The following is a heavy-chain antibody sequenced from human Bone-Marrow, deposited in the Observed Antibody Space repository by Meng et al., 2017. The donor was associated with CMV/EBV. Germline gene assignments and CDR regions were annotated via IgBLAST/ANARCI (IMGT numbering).Heavy chain of an antibody. CDR3: TTGRPHYDFCSGYSDYGMDV. J-gene: IGHJ6*02. D-gene: IGHD3-3*01. CDR1: GFTFSNAW. CDR2: IKSKTDGGTT. V-gene: IGHV3-15*01. Sequence: GESLKISCAASGFTFSNAWMSWVRQAPGKGLEWVGRIKSKTDGGTTDYAAPVKGRFTISRDDSKNTLYLQMNSLKTEDTAVYYCTTGRPHYDFCSGYSDYGMDVWGQGTTVTVSS.